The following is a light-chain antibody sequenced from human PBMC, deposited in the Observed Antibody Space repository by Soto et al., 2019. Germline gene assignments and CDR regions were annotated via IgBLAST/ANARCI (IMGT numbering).Light chain of an antibody. CDR2: DAS. CDR1: QSVRRY. CDR3: KQRSNWLVT. V-gene: IGKV3-11*01. J-gene: IGKJ1*01. Sequence: EIVLTQSPATLSLSPGERATLSCRASQSVRRYLAWYQQKPGQTPRLLIYDASNRATDIPARFSGSGSGTDFTLKISRLEPEDFAVYYFKQRSNWLVTVGHGTRVEIK.